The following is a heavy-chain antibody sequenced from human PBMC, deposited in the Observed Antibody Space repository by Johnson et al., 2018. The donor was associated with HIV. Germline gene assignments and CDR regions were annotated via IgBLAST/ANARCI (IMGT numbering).Heavy chain of an antibody. J-gene: IGHJ3*01. CDR2: INNDVSIT. CDR1: GFTFTSHW. Sequence: VQLLESGGGVVQPGGSLRLSCAASGFTFTSHWMHWVRQGPGKGFVWVSRINNDVSITHYADSVKGRFTISRDNAKNTLFLEMNGLRVEDTAVYFCARDSSGSLDWGQGTMVTVS. V-gene: IGHV3-74*01. CDR3: ARDSSGSLD. D-gene: IGHD1-26*01.